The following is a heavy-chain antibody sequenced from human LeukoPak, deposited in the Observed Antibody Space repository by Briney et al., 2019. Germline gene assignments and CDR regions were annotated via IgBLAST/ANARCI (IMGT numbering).Heavy chain of an antibody. J-gene: IGHJ6*03. V-gene: IGHV4-4*07. Sequence: SETLSLTCTVAGGSISRYYWSWIRQPAGKGLEWVGRIYTSGSTNYNPSLKSRVTMSVDTSKNQFSLKLSSVTAADTAVYYCAREAVQNYDFWSGYLHYYYYMDVWGKGTTVTVSS. CDR1: GGSISRYY. CDR2: IYTSGST. D-gene: IGHD3-3*01. CDR3: AREAVQNYDFWSGYLHYYYYMDV.